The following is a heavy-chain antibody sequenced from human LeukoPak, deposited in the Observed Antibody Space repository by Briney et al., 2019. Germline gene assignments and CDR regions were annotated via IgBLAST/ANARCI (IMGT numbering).Heavy chain of an antibody. CDR1: GFTFSSYA. Sequence: GGSLRLSCAASGFTFSSYAMHWVRQAPGKGLEWVAVISYDGSNKYYADSVKGRFTISRDNSKNTLYLQMNSLRAEDTAVYYCARERTYQPLLSYYYYGMDVWGQGTTVTVSS. J-gene: IGHJ6*02. CDR3: ARERTYQPLLSYYYYGMDV. D-gene: IGHD2-2*01. V-gene: IGHV3-30-3*01. CDR2: ISYDGSNK.